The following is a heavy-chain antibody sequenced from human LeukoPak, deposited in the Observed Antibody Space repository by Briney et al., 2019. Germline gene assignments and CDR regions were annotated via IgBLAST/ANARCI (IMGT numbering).Heavy chain of an antibody. D-gene: IGHD3-22*01. Sequence: PSQTLSLTCTVSGGSISSYYWSWIRQPPGKGLEWIGYIYYSGSTNYNPSLKSRVTISVDTSKNQFSLKLSSVTAADTAVYYCAREQYYYDSSHAFDIWGQGTMVTVSS. CDR3: AREQYYYDSSHAFDI. CDR2: IYYSGST. V-gene: IGHV4-59*01. J-gene: IGHJ3*02. CDR1: GGSISSYY.